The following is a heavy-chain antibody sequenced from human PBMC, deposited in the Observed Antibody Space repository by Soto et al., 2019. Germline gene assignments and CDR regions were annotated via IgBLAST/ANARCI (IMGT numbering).Heavy chain of an antibody. CDR3: ARHRGGIVAGDY. V-gene: IGHV4-39*01. J-gene: IGHJ4*02. CDR2: IYYSGST. D-gene: IGHD2-15*01. CDR1: GGSISSSSYY. Sequence: QLQLQESGPGLVKPSETLSLTCTVSGGSISSSSYYWGWIRQPPGKGLEWIGSIYYSGSTYYNPSLKSRVTISVDTSKNQFSLKLSSVTAADTAVYYCARHRGGIVAGDYWGQGTLVTVSS.